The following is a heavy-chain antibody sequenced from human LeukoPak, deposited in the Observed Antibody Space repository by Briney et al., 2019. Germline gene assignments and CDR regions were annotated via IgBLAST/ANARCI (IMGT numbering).Heavy chain of an antibody. CDR1: GFTFSTYS. D-gene: IGHD1-1*01. J-gene: IGHJ3*01. Sequence: PGGSLRLSCAASGFTFSTYSMNWVRQAPGKGLEWVSYISSSSTTIYYADSVKGRFTISRDNAKNSLYLQMNSLRAEDTAVYYCARDGYNSANGIDVWGQGTMVTVSS. CDR3: ARDGYNSANGIDV. V-gene: IGHV3-48*04. CDR2: ISSSSTTI.